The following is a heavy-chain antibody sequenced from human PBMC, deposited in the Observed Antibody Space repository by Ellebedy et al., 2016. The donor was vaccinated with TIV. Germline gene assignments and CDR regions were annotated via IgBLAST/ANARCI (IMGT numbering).Heavy chain of an antibody. J-gene: IGHJ3*02. CDR1: GGSFSGYY. Sequence: SETLSLTXAVYGGSFSGYYWTWIRQPPGKGLAWIGEINHSGNSNYNSSLKSRVTISVDTSKNQFSLRLTSVTAADTAVYYCAVSWRFGELMGNDAFDIWGQGTMVTVSS. CDR2: INHSGNS. V-gene: IGHV4-34*01. CDR3: AVSWRFGELMGNDAFDI. D-gene: IGHD3-10*01.